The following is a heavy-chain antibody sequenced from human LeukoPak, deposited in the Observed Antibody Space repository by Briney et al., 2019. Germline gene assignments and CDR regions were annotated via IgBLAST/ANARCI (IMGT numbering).Heavy chain of an antibody. J-gene: IGHJ4*02. CDR3: ATADYGGNLFFDY. V-gene: IGHV1-46*01. Sequence: GASVKVSCKASGYTFTSYYMHWVQQAPGQGLEWMGIINPSGGSTSYAQKFQGRVTMTRDTSTSTVYMELSSLRSEDTAVYYCATADYGGNLFFDYWGQGTLVTVSS. D-gene: IGHD4-23*01. CDR1: GYTFTSYY. CDR2: INPSGGST.